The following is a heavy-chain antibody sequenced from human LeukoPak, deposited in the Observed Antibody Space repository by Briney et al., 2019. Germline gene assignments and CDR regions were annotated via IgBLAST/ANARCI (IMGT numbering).Heavy chain of an antibody. CDR3: ARKVGGGYYFYAFDI. J-gene: IGHJ3*02. V-gene: IGHV4-31*03. Sequence: SETLSLTCTVSGGSISSGGYYWSWIHQHPGKGLEWIGYIYYSGSTYYNPSLKSRVTISVDTSKNQFPLKLSSVTAADTAVYYCARKVGGGYYFYAFDIWGQGTMVTVSS. CDR2: IYYSGST. D-gene: IGHD3-3*01. CDR1: GGSISSGGYY.